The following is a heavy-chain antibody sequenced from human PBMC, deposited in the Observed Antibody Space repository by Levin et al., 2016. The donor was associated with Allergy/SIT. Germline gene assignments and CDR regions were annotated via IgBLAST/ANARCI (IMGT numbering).Heavy chain of an antibody. CDR1: GFTFSSYA. D-gene: IGHD6-19*01. J-gene: IGHJ6*02. Sequence: GESLKISCAASGFTFSSYAMHWVRQAPGKGLEYVSAISSNGGSTYYANSVKGRFTISRDNSKNTLYLQMGSLRAEDMAVYYCARFKQWLDYYYGMDVWGQGTTVTVSS. V-gene: IGHV3-64*01. CDR2: ISSNGGST. CDR3: ARFKQWLDYYYGMDV.